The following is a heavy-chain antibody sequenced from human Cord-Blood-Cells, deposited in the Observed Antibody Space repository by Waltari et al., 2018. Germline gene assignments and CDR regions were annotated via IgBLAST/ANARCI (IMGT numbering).Heavy chain of an antibody. CDR1: GYTFTGYY. CDR3: ARGGYSFIYETVRYFDL. V-gene: IGHV1-2*02. Sequence: QVQLVQSGAEVKKPGASVKVSCKASGYTFTGYYMHWVRQAPGQGLEWMGWIKPSSGGTNYAQKFQGRVTMTRDTSISTAYMELSRLRSDDTAVYYCARGGYSFIYETVRYFDLWGRGTLVTVSS. J-gene: IGHJ2*01. CDR2: IKPSSGGT. D-gene: IGHD5-18*01.